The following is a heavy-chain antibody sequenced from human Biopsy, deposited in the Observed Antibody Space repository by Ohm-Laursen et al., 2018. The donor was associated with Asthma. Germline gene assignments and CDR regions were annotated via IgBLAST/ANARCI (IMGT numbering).Heavy chain of an antibody. D-gene: IGHD2-2*01. J-gene: IGHJ4*02. CDR1: GGTFNTYV. Sequence: SVKVSCNSLGGTFNTYVIGWVRQAPGPGLVWIGGINFVFGTTTYPQKFQDSATITADDSTSTVYMELSSLRSEDTAVYYCARKAGSCISRTCYSLDFWGQGTLVTVSS. V-gene: IGHV1-69*13. CDR2: INFVFGTT. CDR3: ARKAGSCISRTCYSLDF.